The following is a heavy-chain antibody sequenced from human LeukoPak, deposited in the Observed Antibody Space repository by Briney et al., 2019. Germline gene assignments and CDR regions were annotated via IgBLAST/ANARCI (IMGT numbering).Heavy chain of an antibody. J-gene: IGHJ4*02. CDR1: GYTFTSYD. CDR3: ARDYPAVAGIILAG. V-gene: IGHV1-8*03. D-gene: IGHD6-19*01. CDR2: MNPNSGNT. Sequence: ASVKVSCKASGYTFTSYDINWVRQATGQGLEWMGWMNPNSGNTGYAQKFQGRVTITRNTSISTAYMELSSLRSEDTAVYFCARDYPAVAGIILAGWGQGTLVTVSS.